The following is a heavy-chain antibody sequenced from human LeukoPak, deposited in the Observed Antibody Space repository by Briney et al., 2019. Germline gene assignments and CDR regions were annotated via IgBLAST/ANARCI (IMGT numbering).Heavy chain of an antibody. D-gene: IGHD4-23*01. CDR2: IIPIFGTT. CDR1: GGPFSSYA. V-gene: IGHV1-69*13. J-gene: IGHJ4*02. CDR3: ARDRGNFAPHYYFDY. Sequence: GASVKVSCKASGGPFSSYAISWVRQAPGQGLEWMGGIIPIFGTTNYAQKFQGRVTITADESTSTAYMELSSLRSEDTAVYYCARDRGNFAPHYYFDYWGQGTLVTVSS.